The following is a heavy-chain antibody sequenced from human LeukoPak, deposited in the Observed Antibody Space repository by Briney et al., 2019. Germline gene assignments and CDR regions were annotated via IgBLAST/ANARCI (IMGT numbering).Heavy chain of an antibody. CDR2: IRNKIYGGTI. D-gene: IGHD2-21*01. CDR1: GFTFADYA. V-gene: IGHV3-49*04. CDR3: ARDAGFARAYYDY. J-gene: IGHJ4*02. Sequence: GGSLRLSCTASGFTFADYAMTWVRQAPGKGLEWVGFIRNKIYGGTIEYAASVKVRFTISRDDSKSIAYLQMSSLKTEDRAVYYCARDAGFARAYYDYWGQGTLVTVSS.